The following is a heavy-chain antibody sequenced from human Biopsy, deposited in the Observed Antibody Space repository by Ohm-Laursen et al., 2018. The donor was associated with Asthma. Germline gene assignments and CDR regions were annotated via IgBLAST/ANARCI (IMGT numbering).Heavy chain of an antibody. J-gene: IGHJ4*02. CDR1: GFTFSNYG. D-gene: IGHD1-14*01. CDR3: ARDGPELPTELDY. Sequence: SLRLSCAASGFTFSNYGMHWVRQAPGKGLEWVAVVSFDGSNKDFADSVKGRFTISRDNSKNTMYLEMNSLRAEDTAVYYCARDGPELPTELDYWGPGTLVTVSS. V-gene: IGHV3-30*03. CDR2: VSFDGSNK.